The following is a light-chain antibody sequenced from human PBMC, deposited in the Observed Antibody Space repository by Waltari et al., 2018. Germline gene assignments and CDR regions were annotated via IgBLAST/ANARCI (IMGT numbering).Light chain of an antibody. J-gene: IGLJ3*02. V-gene: IGLV3-21*04. CDR3: QVCDIFTDHRV. CDR1: NIGSKR. Sequence: SYVVSQPPSVSVAPGKTASITCGGDNIGSKRVHWYQQKPGQAPQLLIYDDRDRPPGRPGSVSGSNSGNTATLTISRVEAGDEADYYCQVCDIFTDHRVFGGGAKLTVL. CDR2: DDR.